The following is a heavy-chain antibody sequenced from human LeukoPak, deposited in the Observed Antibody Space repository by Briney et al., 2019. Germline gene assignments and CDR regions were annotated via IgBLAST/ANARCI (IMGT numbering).Heavy chain of an antibody. J-gene: IGHJ4*02. Sequence: SQTLSLTCAVSGGSISSGGYYWSWIRQPPGKGLEWIGYIYHSGSTYYNPSLKSRVTISVDRSKNQFSLKLSSVTAADTAVYYCARTVSTTVTTAFDYWGQGTLVTVSS. CDR2: IYHSGST. V-gene: IGHV4-30-2*01. CDR3: ARTVSTTVTTAFDY. CDR1: GGSISSGGYY. D-gene: IGHD4-17*01.